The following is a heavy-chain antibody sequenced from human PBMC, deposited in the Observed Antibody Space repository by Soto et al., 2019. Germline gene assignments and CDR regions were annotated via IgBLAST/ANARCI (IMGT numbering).Heavy chain of an antibody. D-gene: IGHD6-19*01. CDR3: ARDVLGIAVAATFDY. V-gene: IGHV3-33*01. Sequence: PGGSLRLSCAASGFTFSSYGMHWVRQAPGKGLEWVAVIWYDGSNKYYADSVKGRFTISRDNSKNTLYLQMNSLRAEDTAVYYCARDVLGIAVAATFDYWGQGTLVTVSS. CDR1: GFTFSSYG. CDR2: IWYDGSNK. J-gene: IGHJ4*02.